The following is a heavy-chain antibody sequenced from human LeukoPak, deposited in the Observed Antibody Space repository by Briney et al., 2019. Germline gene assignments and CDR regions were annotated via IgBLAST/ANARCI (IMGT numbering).Heavy chain of an antibody. Sequence: GSLRLSCAASGFTFSSYWMHWVRQAPGKGLVWVSRIKSDGSSTSYADSVKGRFTISRDNAKNTLYLQMNSLRDEDTAVFYCVRVGRAYCGGDCYMDVWGKGTTVTVS. V-gene: IGHV3-74*01. CDR2: IKSDGSST. J-gene: IGHJ6*03. D-gene: IGHD2-21*01. CDR3: VRVGRAYCGGDCYMDV. CDR1: GFTFSSYW.